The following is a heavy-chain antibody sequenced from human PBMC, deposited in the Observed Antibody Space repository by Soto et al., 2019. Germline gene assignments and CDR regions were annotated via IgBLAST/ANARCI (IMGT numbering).Heavy chain of an antibody. CDR3: ARDQGRDGYNFFDY. CDR2: IYYSGST. D-gene: IGHD5-12*01. Sequence: SETLSLTCTVSGGSISSGDYYRSWIRQPPGKGLEWIGYIYYSGSTYYNPSLKSRVTISVDTSKNQFSLKLSSVTAADTAVYYCARDQGRDGYNFFDYWGQGTLVTVSS. V-gene: IGHV4-30-4*01. CDR1: GGSISSGDYY. J-gene: IGHJ4*02.